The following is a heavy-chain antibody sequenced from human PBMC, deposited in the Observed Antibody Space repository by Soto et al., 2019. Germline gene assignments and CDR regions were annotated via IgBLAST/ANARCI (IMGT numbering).Heavy chain of an antibody. J-gene: IGHJ3*01. Sequence: QVQLQASGPGLVKPSETLSLTCTVSGGSISGYYWSWIRLPPGKVLEWIGYAYYSGSTTYNPSRKIRVTISEDTSKNLFSLKVTSVTAADTAMYFCARGKYDYTWGNAFAFWGQGTMVTVSS. CDR2: AYYSGST. D-gene: IGHD3-16*01. V-gene: IGHV4-59*08. CDR3: ARGKYDYTWGNAFAF. CDR1: GGSISGYY.